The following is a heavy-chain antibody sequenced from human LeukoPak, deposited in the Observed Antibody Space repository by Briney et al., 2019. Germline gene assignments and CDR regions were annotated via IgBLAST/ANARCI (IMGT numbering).Heavy chain of an antibody. J-gene: IGHJ2*01. D-gene: IGHD3-16*02. CDR2: SYSGGSS. CDR1: GFTFSSYS. V-gene: IGHV3-53*01. CDR3: AREEHYRRYFAL. Sequence: GGSLRLSCAASGFTFSSYSMNWVRQAPGKGLEWVSVSYSGGSSYYADSVKGRFTISRDNSKNTLYLQMNSLRAEDTAVYFCAREEHYRRYFALWGRGTLVTVSS.